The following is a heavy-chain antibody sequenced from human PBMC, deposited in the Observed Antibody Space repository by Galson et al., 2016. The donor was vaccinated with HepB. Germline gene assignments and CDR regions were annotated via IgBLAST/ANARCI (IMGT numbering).Heavy chain of an antibody. CDR3: ARDLVVTRNYYYYHYMDV. V-gene: IGHV3-23*01. D-gene: IGHD3-22*01. Sequence: SLRLSCAASGFTFNNYVMNWVRQAPGKGLEWVSGFSGGSGITFYADSVKGRFTISRDISKNTLYLQMNRLRAEDTAVYYCARDLVVTRNYYYYHYMDVWGKGTTVTVSS. CDR2: FSGGSGIT. CDR1: GFTFNNYV. J-gene: IGHJ6*03.